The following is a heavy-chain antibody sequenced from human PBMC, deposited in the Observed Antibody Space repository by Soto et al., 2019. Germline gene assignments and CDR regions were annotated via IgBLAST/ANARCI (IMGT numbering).Heavy chain of an antibody. CDR2: IYYSGST. Sequence: KPSETLSLTCTVSGGSISSGGYYWSWIRQHPGKGLEWIGYIYYSGSTYYNPSPKSRVTISVDTSKNQFSLKLSSVTAADTAVYYCARGDDFWSGYYDVANWFDPWGQGTLVTVSS. CDR3: ARGDDFWSGYYDVANWFDP. D-gene: IGHD3-3*01. J-gene: IGHJ5*02. CDR1: GGSISSGGYY. V-gene: IGHV4-31*03.